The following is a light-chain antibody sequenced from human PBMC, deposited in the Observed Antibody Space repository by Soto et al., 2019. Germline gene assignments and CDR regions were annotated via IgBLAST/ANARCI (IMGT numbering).Light chain of an antibody. CDR3: SSYTSSSTVV. J-gene: IGLJ2*01. CDR2: DAS. Sequence: QSALTQPASVSGSPGQSITISCTGTSSDVGGYNYVSWYQQHPGKAPKLMIYDASNRPSGVSNRFSGSKSGNTASLTISGLQAEDEADYYCSSYTSSSTVVFGGWTKLTVL. CDR1: SSDVGGYNY. V-gene: IGLV2-14*01.